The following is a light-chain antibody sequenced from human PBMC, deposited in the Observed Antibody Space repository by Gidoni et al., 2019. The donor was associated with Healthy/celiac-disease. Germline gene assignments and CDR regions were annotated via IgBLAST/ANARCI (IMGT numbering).Light chain of an antibody. V-gene: IGKV1-39*01. J-gene: IGKJ4*01. CDR1: QSISSY. Sequence: DIQMTQSPSSLSASVGDRVTITCLASQSISSYLNWYQQKPGKAPKLLIYAASSLQSGVPSRFSGSGSGTDFTLTISSLQPEDFATYYCQQSYSTPVLTFGGGTKVEIK. CDR3: QQSYSTPVLT. CDR2: AAS.